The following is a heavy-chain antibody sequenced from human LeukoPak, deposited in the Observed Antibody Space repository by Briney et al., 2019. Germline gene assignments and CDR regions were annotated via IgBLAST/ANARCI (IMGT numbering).Heavy chain of an antibody. CDR3: ARDIVDGAAAANWFDP. Sequence: GASVKVSCKASGYTFTSCAMNWVRQAPGQGLEWMGGINTNTGNPTYAQGFTGRFVFSLDTSVSTAYLQISSLKAEDTAVYYCARDIVDGAAAANWFDPWGQGTLVTVSS. V-gene: IGHV7-4-1*02. D-gene: IGHD6-13*01. J-gene: IGHJ5*02. CDR1: GYTFTSCA. CDR2: INTNTGNP.